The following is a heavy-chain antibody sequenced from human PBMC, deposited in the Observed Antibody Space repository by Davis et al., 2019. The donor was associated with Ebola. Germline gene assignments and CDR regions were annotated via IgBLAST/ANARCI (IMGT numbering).Heavy chain of an antibody. Sequence: PGGSLRLSCAASGFTFSSYSMNWVRQAPGKGLEWVSYISSSSSTIYYADSVKGRFTISRDNSKNTLYLQMSSLRAEDTAVYYCVPYCSSTSCPGGFDYWGQGTLVTVSS. CDR2: ISSSSSTI. V-gene: IGHV3-48*01. CDR3: VPYCSSTSCPGGFDY. CDR1: GFTFSSYS. D-gene: IGHD2-2*01. J-gene: IGHJ4*02.